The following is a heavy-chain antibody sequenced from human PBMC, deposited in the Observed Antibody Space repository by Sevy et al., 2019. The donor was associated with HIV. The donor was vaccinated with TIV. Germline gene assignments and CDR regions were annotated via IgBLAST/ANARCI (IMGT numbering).Heavy chain of an antibody. J-gene: IGHJ4*01. CDR3: ARRPVGQEDFDY. Sequence: GGSLRLSCAASGFTFSGFWMHWVRQPPGKGLVWVARVNNDGTNTDYADSVKGRFTISRDNAKNTLYLQMNSVRAGDFGVYCCARRPVGQEDFDYWGHGTQVTVSS. CDR2: VNNDGTNT. V-gene: IGHV3-74*01. D-gene: IGHD3-16*01. CDR1: GFTFSGFW.